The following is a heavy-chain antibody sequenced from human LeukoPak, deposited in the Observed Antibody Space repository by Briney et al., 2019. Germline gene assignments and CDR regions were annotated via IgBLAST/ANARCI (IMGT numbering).Heavy chain of an antibody. J-gene: IGHJ4*02. Sequence: GGSLRLSCAASGFTLSGYWMSWVRQAPGKGPEWVANIKPDGSETYYVDPLRGRFTISRDNAKNSLYLQLNSLRAEDTAIYYCVRYDFWSGYHHFDYWGQGTLVTVSS. V-gene: IGHV3-7*01. CDR1: GFTLSGYW. D-gene: IGHD3-3*01. CDR2: IKPDGSET. CDR3: VRYDFWSGYHHFDY.